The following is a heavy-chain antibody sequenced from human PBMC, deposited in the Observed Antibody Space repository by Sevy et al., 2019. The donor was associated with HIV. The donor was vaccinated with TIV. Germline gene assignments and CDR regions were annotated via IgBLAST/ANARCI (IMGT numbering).Heavy chain of an antibody. CDR1: GYSISSDYY. J-gene: IGHJ4*02. D-gene: IGHD6-19*01. CDR3: ARAIGTQVAGLYYFDY. V-gene: IGHV4-38-2*01. CDR2: IYHSGYS. Sequence: SETSLTCAVSGYSISSDYYWGWIRQPPGKGLEWIGSIYHSGYSYYNPSLKSRVTISVDTSKNQFSLKLSSVTAADTAVYYCARAIGTQVAGLYYFDYWGQGTLVTVSS.